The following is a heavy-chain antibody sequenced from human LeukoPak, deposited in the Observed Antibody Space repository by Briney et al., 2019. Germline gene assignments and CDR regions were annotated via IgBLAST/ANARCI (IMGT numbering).Heavy chain of an antibody. D-gene: IGHD4-17*01. CDR2: INHSGST. CDR1: GGSFSGYY. J-gene: IGHJ5*02. CDR3: ARGRPIFGDKHNWSAP. V-gene: IGHV4-34*01. Sequence: SETLSLTCAVYGGSFSGYYWSWIRQPPGKGLEWIGEINHSGSTNYNPSLKSRVTISVDTSKNQFSLKLSSVTAADPPVYYCARGRPIFGDKHNWSAPWGEGTLATVSP.